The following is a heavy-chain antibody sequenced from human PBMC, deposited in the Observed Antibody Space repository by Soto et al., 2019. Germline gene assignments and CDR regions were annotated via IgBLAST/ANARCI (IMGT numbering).Heavy chain of an antibody. J-gene: IGHJ4*02. D-gene: IGHD2-21*01. CDR3: ASVLDIVGADFDY. CDR2: INHSGST. CDR1: GGSFSGYY. Sequence: PSETLSLTCAVYGGSFSGYYWSWIRQPPGKGLEWIGEINHSGSTNYNPSLKSRVTISVDTSKNQFSLKLSSVTAADTAVYYCASVLDIVGADFDYWGQGTLVTVSS. V-gene: IGHV4-34*01.